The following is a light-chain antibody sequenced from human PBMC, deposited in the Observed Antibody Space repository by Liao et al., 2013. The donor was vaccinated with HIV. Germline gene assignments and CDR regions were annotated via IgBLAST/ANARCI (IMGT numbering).Light chain of an antibody. CDR1: QLGDKF. Sequence: SYELTQPPSVSVSPGQTATVTCSGDQLGDKFVCWYQQKPGQSPLLVIYQDSKRPSGISERFSGSNSGNTATLTISGTQPMDEADYYCQAWDDNIYVFGTGTKVTVL. J-gene: IGLJ1*01. V-gene: IGLV3-1*01. CDR2: QDS. CDR3: QAWDDNIYV.